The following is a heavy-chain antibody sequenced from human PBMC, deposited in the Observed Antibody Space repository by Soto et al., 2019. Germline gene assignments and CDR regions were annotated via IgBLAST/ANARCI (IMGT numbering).Heavy chain of an antibody. J-gene: IGHJ6*01. CDR3: ARFPAPRGFDYYGMDV. CDR1: GFTFNSYW. V-gene: IGHV3-7*01. Sequence: EMQLVESGGGLVQPGGSLRLSCAASGFTFNSYWMSWVRQAPGEGLEWVANIKQDGSEKNYVDSVKGRFTISRDNAKNSMYLQMNSLRAEDTAVYYCARFPAPRGFDYYGMDVW. CDR2: IKQDGSEK. D-gene: IGHD3-10*01.